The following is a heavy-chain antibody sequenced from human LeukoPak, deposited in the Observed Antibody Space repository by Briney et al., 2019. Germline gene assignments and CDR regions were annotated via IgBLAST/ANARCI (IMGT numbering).Heavy chain of an antibody. CDR2: ISGSGGST. J-gene: IGHJ4*02. D-gene: IGHD6-13*01. CDR1: GFTFSSYA. CDR3: AKSGRAYLAAAGTSLDY. V-gene: IGHV3-23*01. Sequence: GGSLRLSCAASGFTFSSYAMSWVRQAPGKGLEWVSAISGSGGSTYYADSVKGRFTISRDNSKNTLYLQMNSLRAEDTAVYYCAKSGRAYLAAAGTSLDYWGQGTLVTVSS.